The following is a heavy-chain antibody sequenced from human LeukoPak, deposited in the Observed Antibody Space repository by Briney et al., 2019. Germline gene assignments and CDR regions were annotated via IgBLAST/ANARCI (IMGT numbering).Heavy chain of an antibody. V-gene: IGHV4-59*12. J-gene: IGHJ4*02. CDR3: ARDADSSSWYRIY. CDR2: IYYSGST. Sequence: NPSETLSLTCTVSGGSISSYYWSWIRQPPGKGLEWIGYIYYSGSTYYNPSLKSRVTISVDTSKNQFSLKLSSVTAADTAVYYCARDADSSSWYRIYWGQGTLVTVSS. D-gene: IGHD6-13*01. CDR1: GGSISSYY.